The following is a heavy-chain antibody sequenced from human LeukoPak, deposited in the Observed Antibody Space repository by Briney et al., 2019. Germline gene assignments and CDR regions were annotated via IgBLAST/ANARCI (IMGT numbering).Heavy chain of an antibody. D-gene: IGHD2-15*01. CDR1: GDTFSSYA. CDR3: ARDQGGYCSAGSCYSSWFDP. J-gene: IGHJ5*02. CDR2: IIPIFGTA. V-gene: IGHV1-69*13. Sequence: GASVKVSCKASGDTFSSYAIIWVRLAPGQGLEWMGGIIPIFGTANYAQKFQGRVTITADESTSTAYMELSSLRSEDTAVYYCARDQGGYCSAGSCYSSWFDPWGQGTLVTVSS.